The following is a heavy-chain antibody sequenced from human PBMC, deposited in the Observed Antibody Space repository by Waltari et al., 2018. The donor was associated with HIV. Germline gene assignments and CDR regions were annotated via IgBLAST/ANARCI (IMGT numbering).Heavy chain of an antibody. CDR1: GVSITNTY. D-gene: IGHD1-26*01. Sequence: QVQLQESGPGLVKPSETLSLTCTVSGVSITNTYWSWIRRPPGTRLEWIGYVHDRGSTNYNPSLKSRATISVDTSKNQFSLSLNSATSADTAVYYCARLNRLVPIAHYYYHSMDVWGQGTTVTVSS. CDR3: ARLNRLVPIAHYYYHSMDV. J-gene: IGHJ6*02. CDR2: VHDRGST. V-gene: IGHV4-59*01.